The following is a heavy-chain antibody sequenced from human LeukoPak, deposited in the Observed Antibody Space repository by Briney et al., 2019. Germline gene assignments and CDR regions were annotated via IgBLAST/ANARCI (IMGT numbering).Heavy chain of an antibody. D-gene: IGHD3-10*01. J-gene: IGHJ4*02. CDR1: GGTFSSYA. V-gene: IGHV1-69*06. Sequence: GASVKVSCKASGGTFSSYAISWVRQAPGQGLEWMGGIIPIFGTANYAQKFQGRVMITADKSTSTAYMELSSLRSEDTAVYYCARGPGSGSYFFDYWGQGTLVTASS. CDR3: ARGPGSGSYFFDY. CDR2: IIPIFGTA.